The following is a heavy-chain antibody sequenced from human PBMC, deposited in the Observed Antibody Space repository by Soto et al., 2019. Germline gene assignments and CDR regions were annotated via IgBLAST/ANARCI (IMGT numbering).Heavy chain of an antibody. J-gene: IGHJ4*02. Sequence: QVQLVQSGAEVKKPGASVKVSCKAYGYTFSSYGFIWVRQAPGEGLEWMGWIRIYNGNTNYAQKLQGRVTMTTDTSTNTAYMELRSLRSDDTAVYYCARVGPDYGDYGDYWGQGTLVTVSS. CDR2: IRIYNGNT. D-gene: IGHD4-17*01. CDR3: ARVGPDYGDYGDY. V-gene: IGHV1-18*01. CDR1: GYTFSSYG.